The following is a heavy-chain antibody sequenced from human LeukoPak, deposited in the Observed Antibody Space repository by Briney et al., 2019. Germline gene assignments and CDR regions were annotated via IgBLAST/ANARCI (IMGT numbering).Heavy chain of an antibody. CDR2: ISYDGSNK. CDR1: GFTFSSCA. D-gene: IGHD5-24*01. J-gene: IGHJ6*02. Sequence: GGSLRLSCAASGFTFSSCAMHWVRQAPGKGLEWVAVISYDGSNKYYADSVKGRFTISRDNSKNTLYLQMNSLRAEDTAVYYCARVERWLQRAYYYGMDVWGQGTTVTVSS. CDR3: ARVERWLQRAYYYGMDV. V-gene: IGHV3-30-3*01.